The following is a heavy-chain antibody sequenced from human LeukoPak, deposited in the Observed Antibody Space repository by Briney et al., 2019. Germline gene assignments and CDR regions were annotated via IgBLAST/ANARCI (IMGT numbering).Heavy chain of an antibody. V-gene: IGHV1-8*01. J-gene: IGHJ5*02. Sequence: ASVKVSCKASGYTFTSYDINWVRQATGQGLEWMGWMNPNSGNTGYAQKFQGRVTMTRNTSISTAHMELSSLRSEDTAVYYCARGYYGAGSYYPWGQGTLVTVSS. CDR3: ARGYYGAGSYYP. CDR2: MNPNSGNT. CDR1: GYTFTSYD. D-gene: IGHD3-10*01.